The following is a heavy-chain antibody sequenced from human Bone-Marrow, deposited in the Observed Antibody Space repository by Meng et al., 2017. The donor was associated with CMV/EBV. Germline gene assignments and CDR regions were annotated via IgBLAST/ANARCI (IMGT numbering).Heavy chain of an antibody. J-gene: IGHJ4*02. D-gene: IGHD5-12*01. CDR2: IIPIFGTA. V-gene: IGHV1-69*12. Sequence: QGQLVQSGGEVKQPGSWVKACCKASGGTFSSYAISWVRQAPGQGLEWMGGIIPIFGTANYAQKFQGRVTITADESTSTAYMELSSLRSEDTAVYYRARALGDIGLDYWGQGTLVTVSS. CDR1: GGTFSSYA. CDR3: ARALGDIGLDY.